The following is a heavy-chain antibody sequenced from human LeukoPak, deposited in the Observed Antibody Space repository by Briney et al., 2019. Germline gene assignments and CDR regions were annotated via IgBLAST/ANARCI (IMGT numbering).Heavy chain of an antibody. D-gene: IGHD3-22*01. J-gene: IGHJ4*02. CDR2: IIPIFGTA. V-gene: IGHV1-69*05. Sequence: GASVKVSCKASGGTFSSYAISWVRQAPGQGLEWMGGIIPIFGTANYAQKFQGRVTITTDESTSTAYMELRSLRSDDTAVYYCARDYYDSSGSHYFDYWGQGTLVTVSS. CDR3: ARDYYDSSGSHYFDY. CDR1: GGTFSSYA.